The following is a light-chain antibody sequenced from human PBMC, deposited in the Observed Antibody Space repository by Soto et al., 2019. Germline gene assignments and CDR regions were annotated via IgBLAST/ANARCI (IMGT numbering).Light chain of an antibody. CDR1: QSLDSY. J-gene: IGKJ4*01. CDR3: QQRRSWPIT. Sequence: EIVLTQSPATLSLSPGERATLSCRASQSLDSYLAWYQQKPGQAPRLLIYDPSNRATGVPARFSGSGSGTDFTLPISSLEPEDFAVYYCQQRRSWPITFGGGTKVEIK. CDR2: DPS. V-gene: IGKV3-11*01.